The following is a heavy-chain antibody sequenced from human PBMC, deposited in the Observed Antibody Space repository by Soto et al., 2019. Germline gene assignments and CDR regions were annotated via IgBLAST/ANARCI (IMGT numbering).Heavy chain of an antibody. CDR2: IIPVFGTT. CDR1: GGTFSSYA. Sequence: QVQLVQSGAEVKKPGSSVKVSCKASGGTFSSYAFTWVRQAPGQGLEWMGRIIPVFGTTNYAQKFQGRVTIIADESTSTAYIELSSLRSEDTAIYYCARSRATTVAFDIWVQGTLVTVSS. CDR3: ARSRATTVAFDI. D-gene: IGHD1-1*01. J-gene: IGHJ3*02. V-gene: IGHV1-69*01.